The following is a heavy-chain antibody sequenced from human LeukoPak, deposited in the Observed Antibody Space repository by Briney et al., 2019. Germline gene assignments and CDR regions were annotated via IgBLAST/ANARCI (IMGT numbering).Heavy chain of an antibody. CDR1: GFTFSSYS. CDR2: ISSSSSYI. D-gene: IGHD2-21*01. CDR3: ARDLSGIGNY. Sequence: GGSLRLSCAASGFTFSSYSMNWVRQAPGKGLEWVSSISSSSSYIYYADSVKGRFTISRGNAKNSLYLQMNSLRAEDTAVYYCARDLSGIGNYWGQGTLVTVSS. V-gene: IGHV3-21*01. J-gene: IGHJ4*02.